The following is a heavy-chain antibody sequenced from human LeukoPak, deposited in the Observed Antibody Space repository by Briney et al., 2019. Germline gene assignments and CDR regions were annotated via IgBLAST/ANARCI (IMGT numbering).Heavy chain of an antibody. V-gene: IGHV1-18*04. Sequence: ASVKVSCKASGYTFTSYYMHWVRQAPGQGLEWMGWISAYNSNTNYAQKLQGRVTMTTDTSTSTAYMELRSLRSDDTAVYYCARAANWNSLDYWGQGTLVTVSS. J-gene: IGHJ4*02. CDR1: GYTFTSYY. CDR2: ISAYNSNT. CDR3: ARAANWNSLDY. D-gene: IGHD1-7*01.